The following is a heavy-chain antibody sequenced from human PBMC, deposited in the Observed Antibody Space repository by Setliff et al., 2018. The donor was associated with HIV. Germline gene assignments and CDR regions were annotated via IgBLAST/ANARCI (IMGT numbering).Heavy chain of an antibody. V-gene: IGHV3-23*01. CDR2: ISGRGTNT. CDR3: AKAGGGILYFYYMDV. Sequence: PGESLKISCAASGFTFSNLAINWVRQAPGKGLEWVSTISGRGTNTYYADSVKGRFTISRDNSKNTLSLQLNSLTAEDSAVYYCAKAGGGILYFYYMDVWGKGTTVTV. CDR1: GFTFSNLA. J-gene: IGHJ6*03. D-gene: IGHD2-15*01.